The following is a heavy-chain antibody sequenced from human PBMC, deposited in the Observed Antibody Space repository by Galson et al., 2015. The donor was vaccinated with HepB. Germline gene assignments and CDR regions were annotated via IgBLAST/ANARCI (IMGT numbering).Heavy chain of an antibody. D-gene: IGHD3-10*01. CDR1: GGTFSSYA. CDR2: IIPIFGTA. V-gene: IGHV1-69*05. J-gene: IGHJ6*02. CDR3: AKAVGVITSYYYYGMDV. Sequence: SVKVSCKASGGTFSSYAISWVRQAPGQGLEWLGGIIPIFGTANYAQNFQGRVTMTTDTSTSTAYMELRSLRSDDTAVYYCAKAVGVITSYYYYGMDVWGQGTTVTVSS.